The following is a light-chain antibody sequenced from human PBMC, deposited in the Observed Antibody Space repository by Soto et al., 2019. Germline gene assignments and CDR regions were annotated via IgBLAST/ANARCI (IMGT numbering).Light chain of an antibody. V-gene: IGKV1-5*01. Sequence: DIQMTQSPSTLSASVGDRVTITCRASQSISSWLAWYQQKPGEAPKLLIYDASSLESGVPSRFSGSGSGTEFTLTISSLQPDDFATYYCQQYNSYSWTFGQGTKVE. J-gene: IGKJ1*01. CDR3: QQYNSYSWT. CDR1: QSISSW. CDR2: DAS.